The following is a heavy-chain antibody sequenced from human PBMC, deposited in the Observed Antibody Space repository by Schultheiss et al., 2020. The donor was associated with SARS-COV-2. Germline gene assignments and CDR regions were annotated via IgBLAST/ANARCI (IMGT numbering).Heavy chain of an antibody. CDR3: ARDKYCSGGSCYPNWFDP. D-gene: IGHD2-15*01. CDR1: GYTFTSYG. Sequence: GESLKISCKASGYTFTSYGISWVRQAPGQGLEWMAWISANTGDTNYAQKLQGRVTMTTDTSTSTAYMELRSLRSDDTAVYYCARDKYCSGGSCYPNWFDPWGQGTLVTVSS. CDR2: ISANTGDT. J-gene: IGHJ5*02. V-gene: IGHV1-18*01.